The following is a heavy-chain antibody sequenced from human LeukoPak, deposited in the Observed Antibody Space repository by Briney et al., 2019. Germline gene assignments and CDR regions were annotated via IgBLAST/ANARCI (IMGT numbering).Heavy chain of an antibody. D-gene: IGHD4-17*01. Sequence: PSETLSLTCTLSGGSLSSGSYYWSWIRQPPGKGLEWIGYIYYSGSTNYNPSLKSRVTISVDTSKNQFSLKLSSVTAADTAVYYCAREDYAYFDYWGQGTLVTVSS. J-gene: IGHJ4*02. CDR2: IYYSGST. CDR3: AREDYAYFDY. V-gene: IGHV4-61*01. CDR1: GGSLSSGSYY.